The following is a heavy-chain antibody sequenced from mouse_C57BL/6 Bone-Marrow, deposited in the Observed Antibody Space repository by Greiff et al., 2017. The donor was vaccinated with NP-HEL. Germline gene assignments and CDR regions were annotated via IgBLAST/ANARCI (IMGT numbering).Heavy chain of an antibody. Sequence: QVQLQQPGAELVKPGASVKLSCKASGYTFTSYWMQWVKQRPGQGLEWIGEIDPSDSYTNYNQKFKGKATLTVDTSSSTAYMQLSSLTSEDSAVYYCARGIYYSNGGYWGQGTTLTVSS. J-gene: IGHJ2*01. CDR2: IDPSDSYT. CDR1: GYTFTSYW. CDR3: ARGIYYSNGGY. D-gene: IGHD2-5*01. V-gene: IGHV1-50*01.